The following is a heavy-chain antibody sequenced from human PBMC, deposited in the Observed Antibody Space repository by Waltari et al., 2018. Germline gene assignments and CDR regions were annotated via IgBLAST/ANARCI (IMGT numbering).Heavy chain of an antibody. CDR2: IYYSGST. D-gene: IGHD6-19*01. Sequence: QLPLQESGPGLVKPSETLPLTCTVSAGSISRSRYYCGWIRQPPGKGLEWIGSIYYSGSTYYNPSLKSRVTISVDTSKNQFSLKLSSVTAADTAVYYCARQYSSLVLRVGYYFDYWGQGTLVTVSS. V-gene: IGHV4-39*07. CDR1: AGSISRSRYY. J-gene: IGHJ4*02. CDR3: ARQYSSLVLRVGYYFDY.